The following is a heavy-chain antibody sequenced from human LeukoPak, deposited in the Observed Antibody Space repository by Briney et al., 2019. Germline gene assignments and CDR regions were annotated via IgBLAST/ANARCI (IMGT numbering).Heavy chain of an antibody. V-gene: IGHV4-59*08. CDR3: ARHFTYYYDSSGYPRDAFDI. CDR1: GGSISGYY. J-gene: IGHJ3*02. D-gene: IGHD3-22*01. Sequence: SETLSLTCTVSGGSISGYYWSWIRQSPGKGLVWIGYMYYNGNTNYNPSLKSRVTMAIDMSKNHFYLTLSSVTAADTALYYCARHFTYYYDSSGYPRDAFDIWGQETMVTVSS. CDR2: MYYNGNT.